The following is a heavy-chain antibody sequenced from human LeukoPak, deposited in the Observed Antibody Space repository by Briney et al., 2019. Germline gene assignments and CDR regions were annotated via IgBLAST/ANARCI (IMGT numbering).Heavy chain of an antibody. CDR1: GGSISSYY. Sequence: SETLSLTCTVSGGSISSYYWSWIRQPPGKGLEWIGYIYYSGSTNYNPSLKSRVTISVDTSKNQFSLKLSSVTAADTAVYYCARVLRDYAYYYYGMDIWGQGTTVTVSS. J-gene: IGHJ6*02. D-gene: IGHD4-17*01. V-gene: IGHV4-59*01. CDR3: ARVLRDYAYYYYGMDI. CDR2: IYYSGST.